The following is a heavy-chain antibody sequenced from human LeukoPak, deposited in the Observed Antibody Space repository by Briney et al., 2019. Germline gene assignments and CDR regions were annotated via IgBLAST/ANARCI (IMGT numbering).Heavy chain of an antibody. CDR3: AREAYYDFWSGYLHNTSFDP. CDR2: MNPNSGNT. CDR1: GYTFTSYD. V-gene: IGHV1-8*01. J-gene: IGHJ5*02. Sequence: ASVKVSCKASGYTFTSYDINWVRQATGQGLEWTGWMNPNSGNTGYAQKFQGRVTMTRNTSISTAYMELSSLRSEDTAVYYCAREAYYDFWSGYLHNTSFDPWGQGTLVTVSS. D-gene: IGHD3-3*01.